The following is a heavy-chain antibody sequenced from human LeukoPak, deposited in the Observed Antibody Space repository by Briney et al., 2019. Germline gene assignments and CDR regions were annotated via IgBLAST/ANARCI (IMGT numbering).Heavy chain of an antibody. D-gene: IGHD3-10*01. J-gene: IGHJ4*02. CDR1: GFTFSNYG. V-gene: IGHV3-48*01. Sequence: GGSLRLSCAASGFTFSNYGMNWVRQAPGKGLEWVSYISSSSSTIYYADSVKGRFTTSRDNAENSVYLQMNNLRGEDTAVYYCARVPGDYWGQGTLVTVSS. CDR2: ISSSSSTI. CDR3: ARVPGDY.